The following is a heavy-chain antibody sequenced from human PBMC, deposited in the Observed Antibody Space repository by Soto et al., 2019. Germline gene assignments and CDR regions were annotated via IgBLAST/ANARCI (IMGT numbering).Heavy chain of an antibody. CDR1: GFTFSSYG. D-gene: IGHD3-3*01. J-gene: IGHJ6*02. CDR3: ARDLEWLGYYYYYYGMDV. Sequence: QVQLVESGGGVVQPGRSLRLSCAASGFTFSSYGMHWVRQAPGKGLEWVAVIWNDGSNKYYADSVKGRFTISRDNSKNKLYRQMNSLRAEDTAVYYCARDLEWLGYYYYYYGMDVWGQGTTVTVSS. CDR2: IWNDGSNK. V-gene: IGHV3-33*01.